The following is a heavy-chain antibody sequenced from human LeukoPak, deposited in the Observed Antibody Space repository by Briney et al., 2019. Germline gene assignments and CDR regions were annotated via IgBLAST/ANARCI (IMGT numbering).Heavy chain of an antibody. CDR2: INPNSGGT. J-gene: IGHJ4*02. CDR1: GYTFTGYY. D-gene: IGHD3-22*01. CDR3: ASYSNYYDSSGYYSPDY. Sequence: ASVKVSCKASGYTFTGYYMHWVRQAPGQGLEWMGRINPNSGGTNYAQKFQGRVTMTRDTSISTAYMELSRLRSDDTAVYYCASYSNYYDSSGYYSPDYWGQGTLVTVSS. V-gene: IGHV1-2*06.